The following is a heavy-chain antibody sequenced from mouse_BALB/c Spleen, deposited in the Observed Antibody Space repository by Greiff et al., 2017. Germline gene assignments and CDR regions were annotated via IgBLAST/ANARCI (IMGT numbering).Heavy chain of an antibody. CDR3: ARHGNYLYYLDY. J-gene: IGHJ2*01. CDR2: INPSNGRT. V-gene: IGHV1S81*02. CDR1: GYTFTSYW. D-gene: IGHD2-1*01. Sequence: QVQLQQPGAELVKPGASVKLSCKASGYTFTSYWMHWVKQRPGQGLEWIGEINPSNGRTNYNEKFKSKATLTVDKSSSTAYMQLSSLTSEDSAVYYCARHGNYLYYLDYWGQGTTLTVSS.